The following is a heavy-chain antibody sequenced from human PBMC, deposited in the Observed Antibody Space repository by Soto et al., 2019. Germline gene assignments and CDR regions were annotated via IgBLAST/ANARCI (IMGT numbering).Heavy chain of an antibody. Sequence: SETLSLTCTVSGGSINLYYWSWLRQPPGKGLEWVASIYYSGSTNYNPSLKSRVTISVDTSKNQFSLKLSSVTAADTAVYYCAREAWDYYGSGSYYNKGSYYYYGMDVWGQGTTVTVSS. J-gene: IGHJ6*02. D-gene: IGHD3-10*01. CDR3: AREAWDYYGSGSYYNKGSYYYYGMDV. CDR2: IYYSGST. V-gene: IGHV4-59*01. CDR1: GGSINLYY.